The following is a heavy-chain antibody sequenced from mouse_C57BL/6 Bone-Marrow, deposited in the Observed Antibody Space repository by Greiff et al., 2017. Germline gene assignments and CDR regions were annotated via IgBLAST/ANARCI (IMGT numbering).Heavy chain of an antibody. CDR1: GYTFTSYW. J-gene: IGHJ4*01. D-gene: IGHD6-1*01. Sequence: QVQLQQPGAELVKPGASVKLSCKASGYTFTSYWMQWVKQRPGQGLEWIGEIDPPDSYTNYNQKFKGKATLTVDTSSSTAYMQLSSLTSEDSAVYYCARSSLYYYAMDYWGQGTSVTVSS. CDR2: IDPPDSYT. V-gene: IGHV1-50*01. CDR3: ARSSLYYYAMDY.